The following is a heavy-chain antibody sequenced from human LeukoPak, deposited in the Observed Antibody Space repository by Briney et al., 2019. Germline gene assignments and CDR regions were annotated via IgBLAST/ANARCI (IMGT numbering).Heavy chain of an antibody. Sequence: SETLSLTCTVSGYSISSGYYWGWIRQPPGKGLEWIGSIYHSGSTYYNPSLKSRVTISVDTSKNQFSLKLRSVTAADTAVYYCARSLSGVNESWGKGKMVTVSS. D-gene: IGHD3-10*01. J-gene: IGHJ3*01. CDR3: ARSLSGVNES. V-gene: IGHV4-38-2*02. CDR2: IYHSGST. CDR1: GYSISSGYY.